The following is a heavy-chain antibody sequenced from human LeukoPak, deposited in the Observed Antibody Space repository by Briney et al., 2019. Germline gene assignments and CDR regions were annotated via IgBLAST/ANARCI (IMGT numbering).Heavy chain of an antibody. V-gene: IGHV1-18*01. Sequence: ASVKVSCKASGYIFSSYGINWVRLAPGRGPEWMASINPQKRDTHYAQNFQGRVTVTAGTSTNTAYMELRSLRSDDTAIYYCARRKYGADYNGMDVWGQGTTVTVSS. CDR3: ARRKYGADYNGMDV. CDR2: INPQKRDT. J-gene: IGHJ6*02. CDR1: GYIFSSYG. D-gene: IGHD4/OR15-4a*01.